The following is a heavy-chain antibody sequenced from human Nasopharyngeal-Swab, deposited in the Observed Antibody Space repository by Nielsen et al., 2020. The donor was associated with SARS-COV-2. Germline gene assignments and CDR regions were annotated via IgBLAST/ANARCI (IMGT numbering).Heavy chain of an antibody. V-gene: IGHV3-48*03. Sequence: GESLKISCAASGFTFSSYAMIWVRQAPGKGLEWVSYISSSGSTIYYADSVKGRFTISRDNAKNSLYLQMNSLRAEDTAVYYCARDYCSSTSCYDYWGQGTLVTVSS. CDR3: ARDYCSSTSCYDY. CDR2: ISSSGSTI. CDR1: GFTFSSYA. J-gene: IGHJ4*02. D-gene: IGHD2-2*01.